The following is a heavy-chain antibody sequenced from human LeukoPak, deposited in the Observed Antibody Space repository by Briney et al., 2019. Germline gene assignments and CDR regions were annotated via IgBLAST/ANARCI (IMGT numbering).Heavy chain of an antibody. CDR2: ISPRGDIT. CDR3: AKDDDWGRFNH. J-gene: IGHJ1*01. CDR1: GFKFDDYA. D-gene: IGHD3-16*01. V-gene: IGHV3-9*01. Sequence: GRSLRLSCEASGFKFDDYAMHWVRQAPGKGLEWVSGISPRGDITYYKDSVRGRFTISRDNFKNTVSLQLNSLRAEDTAMYYCAKDDDWGRFNHWGQGTLVTVSS.